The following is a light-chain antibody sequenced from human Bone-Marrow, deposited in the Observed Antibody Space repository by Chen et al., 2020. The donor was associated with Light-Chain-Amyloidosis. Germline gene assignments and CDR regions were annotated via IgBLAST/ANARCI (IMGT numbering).Light chain of an antibody. CDR1: QGISIW. Sequence: DIQMTQSPSTLSAYVGDRVTVTCRASQGISIWLAWFQQKAGKAPKLLIYDASSLESGVPSRFSGSVSGTEFTLTIGSLQPDDFATYYCQQYNSYPYTFVQGTKLEIK. CDR2: DAS. CDR3: QQYNSYPYT. V-gene: IGKV1-5*01. J-gene: IGKJ2*01.